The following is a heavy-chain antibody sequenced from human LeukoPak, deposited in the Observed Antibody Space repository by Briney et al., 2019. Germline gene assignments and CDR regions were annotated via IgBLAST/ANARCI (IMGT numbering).Heavy chain of an antibody. CDR2: MNPDGSAT. V-gene: IGHV3-7*01. J-gene: IGHJ4*02. CDR3: ARTLVEVPGHSDLFDF. CDR1: GFSFSNFW. Sequence: GGSLRLSCGASGFSFSNFWMSWIRQAPGKGLERVANMNPDGSATYYLDSVKGRFTISRDNAKTSVYLQMNSLRPDDTAVYYCARTLVEVPGHSDLFDFWAREPWSPSPQ. D-gene: IGHD2-2*01.